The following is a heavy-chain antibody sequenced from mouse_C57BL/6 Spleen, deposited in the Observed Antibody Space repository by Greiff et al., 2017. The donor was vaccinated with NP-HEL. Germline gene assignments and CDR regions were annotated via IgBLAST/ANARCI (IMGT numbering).Heavy chain of an antibody. CDR1: GFTFSSYA. CDR3: TRDPLYSNYEGYYFDY. J-gene: IGHJ2*01. Sequence: EVQRVESGEGLVKPGGSLKLSCAASGFTFSSYAMSWVRQTPEKRLEWVAYISSGGDYIYYADTVKGRFTISRDNARNTLYLQMSSLKSEDTAMYYCTRDPLYSNYEGYYFDYWGQGTTLTVSS. D-gene: IGHD2-5*01. CDR2: ISSGGDYI. V-gene: IGHV5-9-1*02.